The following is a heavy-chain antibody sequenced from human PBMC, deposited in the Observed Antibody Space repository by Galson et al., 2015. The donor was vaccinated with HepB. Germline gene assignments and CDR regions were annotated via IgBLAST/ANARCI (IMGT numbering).Heavy chain of an antibody. CDR1: GGSVSSSTYY. Sequence: LSLTCTVSGGSVSSSTYYWSWIRQPPGKGLEWIGYIYYSGSTYYNPSLKTRVTISLDTSKNQFSLKLSSVTAADTAVYYCARGDGYNYKIYSFDYWGQGTLVTVSS. V-gene: IGHV4-61*01. CDR2: IYYSGST. CDR3: ARGDGYNYKIYSFDY. J-gene: IGHJ4*02. D-gene: IGHD5-24*01.